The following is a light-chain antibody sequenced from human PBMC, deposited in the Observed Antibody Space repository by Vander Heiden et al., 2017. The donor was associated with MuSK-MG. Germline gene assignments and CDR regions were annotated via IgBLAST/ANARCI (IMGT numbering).Light chain of an antibody. J-gene: IGKJ1*01. CDR1: QGISSW. CDR2: KAS. V-gene: IGKV1-5*03. Sequence: DIQMTQSPSTLSASVGDRVTITCRASQGISSWLAWFQQKPVKAPKLLIYKASTLESGVPSRFSGSGSGTEFTLTIRILQPDDFATYYCQEYNSYSRTFGQGTKVEIK. CDR3: QEYNSYSRT.